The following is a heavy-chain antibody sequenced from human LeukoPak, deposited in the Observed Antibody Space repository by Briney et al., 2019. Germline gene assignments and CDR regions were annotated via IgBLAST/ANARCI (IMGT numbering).Heavy chain of an antibody. J-gene: IGHJ4*02. CDR3: AKDRSSSWYGFDY. D-gene: IGHD6-13*01. V-gene: IGHV3-30*18. CDR1: GFTFSSYG. Sequence: GGSLRLSCAASGFTFSSYGMHWVRQAPGKGLEWVAVISYDGSNKYYADSVKGRFTISRDNSKNTLYLQMNSLRAEDMAVYYCAKDRSSSWYGFDYWGQGTLVTVSS. CDR2: ISYDGSNK.